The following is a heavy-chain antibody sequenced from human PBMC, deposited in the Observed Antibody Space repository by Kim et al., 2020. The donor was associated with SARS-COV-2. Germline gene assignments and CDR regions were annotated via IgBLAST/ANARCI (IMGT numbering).Heavy chain of an antibody. Sequence: GGSLRLSCGGFGNAWMSWVRQAPGKGLEWGGRIRSKTDGGETEYAAHVKGRFTISREDSTNTVFLQMNSLKIEDTAGYYCADIVAPIWDGWGQGILVTVSS. CDR3: ADIVAPIWDG. CDR2: IRSKTDGGET. CDR1: GNAW. V-gene: IGHV3-15*01. J-gene: IGHJ4*02. D-gene: IGHD5-12*01.